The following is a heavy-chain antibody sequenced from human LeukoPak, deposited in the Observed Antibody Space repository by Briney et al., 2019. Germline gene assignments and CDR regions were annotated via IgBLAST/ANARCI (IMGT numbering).Heavy chain of an antibody. Sequence: GGSLRLSCAASGFTFSSYEMNWVRQAPGKGLEWVSYISSSGSTIYYADSVKGRFTISRDNAKNSLYLQMNSLRAEGTAVYYCARVDYPGAFDIWGQGTMVTVSS. CDR3: ARVDYPGAFDI. CDR2: ISSSGSTI. CDR1: GFTFSSYE. D-gene: IGHD3/OR15-3a*01. V-gene: IGHV3-48*03. J-gene: IGHJ3*02.